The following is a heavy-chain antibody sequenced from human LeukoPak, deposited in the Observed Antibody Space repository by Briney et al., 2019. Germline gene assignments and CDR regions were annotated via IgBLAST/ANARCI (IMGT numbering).Heavy chain of an antibody. Sequence: ASVTVSCTTSGYPFTTYNMHWVRQAPGQRLEWMGWINVGSGNTKYSQKFQGRVTITSDTSASTAYMELSSLRSEDTAVYYCARRGSYFDYWGQGTLVTVSS. J-gene: IGHJ4*02. D-gene: IGHD1-26*01. CDR1: GYPFTTYN. CDR3: ARRGSYFDY. V-gene: IGHV1-3*01. CDR2: INVGSGNT.